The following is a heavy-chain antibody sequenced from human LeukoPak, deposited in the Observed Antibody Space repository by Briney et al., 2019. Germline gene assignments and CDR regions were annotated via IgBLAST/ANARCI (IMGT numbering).Heavy chain of an antibody. V-gene: IGHV3-21*01. CDR1: GFNFIDYT. Sequence: GGSLRLSCAASGFNFIDYTMNWVRQAPGKGLEWVSSITSTGRYIFYADSLKGRFTISRDNAKKSLYLQMNSLRAEDTTVYYCARLRNVGGNPHPFNVWGQGTTVTVSS. CDR3: ARLRNVGGNPHPFNV. D-gene: IGHD4-23*01. CDR2: ITSTGRYI. J-gene: IGHJ3*01.